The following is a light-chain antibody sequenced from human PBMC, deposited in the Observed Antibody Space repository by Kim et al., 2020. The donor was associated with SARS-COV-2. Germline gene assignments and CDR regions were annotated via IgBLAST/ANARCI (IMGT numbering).Light chain of an antibody. CDR3: QQYNNWPLT. J-gene: IGKJ4*01. CDR1: QTSSSN. Sequence: VAPGEGASRSFRASQTSSSNLAWYQQKPGQAPRLLIYGSSTRATGVPARFTGCGSGTEFTLTISSLQSEDFAVYYCQQYNNWPLTFGGGTKLEI. CDR2: GSS. V-gene: IGKV3-15*01.